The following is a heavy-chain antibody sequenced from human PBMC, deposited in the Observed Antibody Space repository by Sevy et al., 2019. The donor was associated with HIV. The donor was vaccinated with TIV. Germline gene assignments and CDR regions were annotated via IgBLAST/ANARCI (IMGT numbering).Heavy chain of an antibody. V-gene: IGHV3-23*01. CDR3: AKDRVSGDGLWDIDY. CDR2: LSGSGDHI. J-gene: IGHJ4*02. CDR1: GFSFRPYA. Sequence: GGSLRLSCTASGFSFRPYAMSWVRQAPGKGLEWVSGLSGSGDHIFYAKSLKGRFTISRDNAKNTLYLQMNRLRVEDTGVYFCAKDRVSGDGLWDIDYWGQGTLVTVSS. D-gene: IGHD2-8*01.